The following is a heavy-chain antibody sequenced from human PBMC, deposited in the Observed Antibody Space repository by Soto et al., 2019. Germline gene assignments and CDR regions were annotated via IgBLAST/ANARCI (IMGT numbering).Heavy chain of an antibody. D-gene: IGHD3-10*01. Sequence: EVLLLDSGGGLVQPGGSLRLSCAASGFTFSGYALTWVRQAPGKGLEWVSAISGGGDATFYADSVKGRFTISRDNSKNTLYLQMNTLRAEDTAVNYCARKVSGSTGRPDLWYFDLWGRGTLVTVSS. CDR3: ARKVSGSTGRPDLWYFDL. V-gene: IGHV3-23*01. J-gene: IGHJ2*01. CDR2: ISGGGDAT. CDR1: GFTFSGYA.